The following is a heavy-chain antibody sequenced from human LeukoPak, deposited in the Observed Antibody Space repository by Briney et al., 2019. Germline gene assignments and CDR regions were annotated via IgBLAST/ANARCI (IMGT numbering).Heavy chain of an antibody. CDR2: IGYDGSDN. D-gene: IGHD1-26*01. CDR1: GFTFSSSA. Sequence: PGGSLRLSCAASGFTFSSSAMHWVRPAPGKGLEWVGFIGYDGSDNYYADSVKGRFTISRDNSKNTLYLQMNGLRTEDTAAYYCAKAGGIYYPDHFHPWGQGTLVTVSS. CDR3: AKAGGIYYPDHFHP. J-gene: IGHJ5*02. V-gene: IGHV3-30*02.